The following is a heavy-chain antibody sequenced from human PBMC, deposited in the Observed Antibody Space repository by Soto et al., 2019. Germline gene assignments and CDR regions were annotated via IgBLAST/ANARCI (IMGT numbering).Heavy chain of an antibody. V-gene: IGHV3-48*01. CDR2: IRSSSSTI. D-gene: IGHD6-19*01. Sequence: PGGSLRLSCAASGFTFSSYNMNWVRQAPGKGLEWVSYIRSSSSTIYYADSVKGRFTISRDNAKNSLYLQMNSLRAEDTAVYYCARDLLSSGSLVDYWGQGTFVTVSS. J-gene: IGHJ4*02. CDR1: GFTFSSYN. CDR3: ARDLLSSGSLVDY.